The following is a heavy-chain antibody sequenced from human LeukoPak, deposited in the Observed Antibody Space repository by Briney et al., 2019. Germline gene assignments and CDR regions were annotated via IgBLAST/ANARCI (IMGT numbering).Heavy chain of an antibody. D-gene: IGHD6-19*01. CDR3: ARGTYSSGRCDVFDI. CDR2: VSPDGKSK. CDR1: GFTLSDYPA. V-gene: IGHV3-30*04. J-gene: IGHJ3*02. Sequence: GGSLRLSCIASGFTLSDYPAMHWVLQPPGEGLEWVAAVSPDGKSKYYADSVKGRFTISRDISKNALYLEVNSLRPEDTAVYYCARGTYSSGRCDVFDIWGQGTMVIVSS.